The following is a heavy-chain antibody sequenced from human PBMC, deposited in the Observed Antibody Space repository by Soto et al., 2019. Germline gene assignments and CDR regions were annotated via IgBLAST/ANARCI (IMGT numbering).Heavy chain of an antibody. J-gene: IGHJ4*02. Sequence: GGSLRLSCTASGFTFGDYAMSWFRQAPGKGLEWVGFIRSKAYGGTTEYAASVKGRFTISRDDSKSIAYLQMNSLKTEDTAVYYCTRVMVDRFNPPGAIDYWGQGTLVTVSS. CDR1: GFTFGDYA. V-gene: IGHV3-49*03. CDR3: TRVMVDRFNPPGAIDY. CDR2: IRSKAYGGTT. D-gene: IGHD2-15*01.